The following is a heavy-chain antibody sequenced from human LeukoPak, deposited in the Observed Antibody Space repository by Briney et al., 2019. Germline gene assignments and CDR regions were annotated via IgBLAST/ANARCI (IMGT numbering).Heavy chain of an antibody. Sequence: PGGSLRLSCAASGFTFTSYGISWVRQAPGQGLEWMGWISAYNGNTNYAQKLQGRVTMTTDTSTSTAYMELRSLRSDDTAVYYCARRQEHDAFDIWGQGTMVTVSS. J-gene: IGHJ3*02. CDR1: GFTFTSYG. D-gene: IGHD1-26*01. V-gene: IGHV1-18*01. CDR2: ISAYNGNT. CDR3: ARRQEHDAFDI.